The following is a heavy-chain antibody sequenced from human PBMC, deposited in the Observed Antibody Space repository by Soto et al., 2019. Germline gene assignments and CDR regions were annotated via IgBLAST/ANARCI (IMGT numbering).Heavy chain of an antibody. CDR2: ILPVFGMV. V-gene: IGHV1-69*01. D-gene: IGHD3-16*01. Sequence: QVQLAQSGVEVKKPGSSVKVSCQTSRGTFNTSPISWVRQAPGQGLEWLGDILPVFGMVKYAQQFQDRLNLPADESTTSVCMEVSRLTPEDTAVYFCATPHLWGRQYDYRSPPTASLYHSGLGVWGQGTTVIVSS. CDR3: ATPHLWGRQYDYRSPPTASLYHSGLGV. J-gene: IGHJ6*02. CDR1: RGTFNTSP.